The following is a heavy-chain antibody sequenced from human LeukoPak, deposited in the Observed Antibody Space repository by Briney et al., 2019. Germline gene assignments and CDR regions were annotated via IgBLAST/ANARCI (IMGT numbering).Heavy chain of an antibody. V-gene: IGHV3-74*01. J-gene: IGHJ6*02. CDR1: GFTFTTYW. CDR3: ARSEYEYGYGHWGLDV. D-gene: IGHD3-16*01. Sequence: PGGSLRLSCAASGFTFTTYWMHWVRQAPGKGLVWVSRVKGDGSPTNYAESVTGRFTISRDNAKNTVYLQMNSLRAEDTAVYYCARSEYEYGYGHWGLDVWGQGTTVTVSS. CDR2: VKGDGSPT.